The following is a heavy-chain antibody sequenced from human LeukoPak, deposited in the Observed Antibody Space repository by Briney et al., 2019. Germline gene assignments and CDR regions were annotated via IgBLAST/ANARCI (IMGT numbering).Heavy chain of an antibody. J-gene: IGHJ4*02. CDR2: ISSSSSYI. Sequence: GGSLRLSCAASGFTFSNYSMNWVRQAPGKGLEWVSSISSSSSYIYYADSVKGRFTISRDNAKNSLYLQMNSLRAEDTAVYCCAREVGDGYPWEDYYFDYWGQGTLVTVSS. V-gene: IGHV3-21*01. CDR1: GFTFSNYS. D-gene: IGHD5-24*01. CDR3: AREVGDGYPWEDYYFDY.